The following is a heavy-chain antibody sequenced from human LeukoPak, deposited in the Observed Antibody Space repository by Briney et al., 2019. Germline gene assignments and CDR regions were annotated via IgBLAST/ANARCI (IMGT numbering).Heavy chain of an antibody. V-gene: IGHV1-18*01. CDR3: ARGLGKWASTTLGED. J-gene: IGHJ4*02. D-gene: IGHD3-10*01. CDR1: GYTFTSYG. Sequence: GASVTVSCTASGYTFTSYGISWVRQAPGQGLEWMGWISAYNGNTNYAQKLQGRVTMTTDTSTSTAYMELRSLRSDDTAVYYCARGLGKWASTTLGEDWGQGTLVTVSS. CDR2: ISAYNGNT.